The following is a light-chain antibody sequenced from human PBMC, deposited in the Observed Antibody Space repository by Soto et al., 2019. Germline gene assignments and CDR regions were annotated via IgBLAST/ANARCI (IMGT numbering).Light chain of an antibody. V-gene: IGKV3-20*01. CDR3: QQYGSSPPYT. J-gene: IGKJ2*01. CDR1: QSVSNNY. CDR2: GSS. Sequence: EVVLTQSPGTLSLSPGERASLSCRASQSVSNNYLAWYQQKPGQSPKVLIFGSSDRATAIPDRFSGSESGTDFTLTISSLEHEDFAVYYCQQYGSSPPYTFGQGTKLEIK.